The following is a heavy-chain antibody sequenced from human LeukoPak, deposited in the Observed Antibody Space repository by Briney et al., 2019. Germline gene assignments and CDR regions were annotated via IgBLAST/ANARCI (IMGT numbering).Heavy chain of an antibody. J-gene: IGHJ4*02. CDR2: ISGSVGST. CDR1: GFTFSSYA. Sequence: GGSLRLSCAASGFTFSSYAVSWVRQAPGKGLEWVSGISGSVGSTYYADSVKGQFTISRDNSKNTLYLQMNNLRADDTALYYCAKGRYDSSGPANTFDYWGQGTLVTVSS. CDR3: AKGRYDSSGPANTFDY. D-gene: IGHD3-22*01. V-gene: IGHV3-23*01.